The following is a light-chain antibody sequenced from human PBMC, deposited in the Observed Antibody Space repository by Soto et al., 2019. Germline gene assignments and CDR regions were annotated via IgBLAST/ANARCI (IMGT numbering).Light chain of an antibody. CDR2: AAS. CDR1: QSINSY. Sequence: DIPMTQSPMSLSASVGDRVTITCRASQSINSYLNWYQQEPGKAPKLLIYAASSLQSGVPSRFSGSGSGTDFTLTISSLQPEDFATYYCQQSFSKFLYTFGQGTKLEIK. J-gene: IGKJ2*01. V-gene: IGKV1-39*01. CDR3: QQSFSKFLYT.